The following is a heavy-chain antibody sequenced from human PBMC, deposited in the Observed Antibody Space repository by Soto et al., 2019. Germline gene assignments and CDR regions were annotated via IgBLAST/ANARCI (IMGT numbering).Heavy chain of an antibody. CDR1: GFTFSSYG. J-gene: IGHJ4*02. CDR2: IWYDGSNK. D-gene: IGHD3-10*01. V-gene: IGHV3-33*06. Sequence: QVPLVESGGGVVQPGRSLRLSCAASGFTFSSYGMHWVRQAPGKGLEWVAVIWYDGSNKYYADSVKGRFTISRDNSKNTLYLQMNSLRAEDTAVYYCAQGNPGSGGDFDYWGQGTLVTVSS. CDR3: AQGNPGSGGDFDY.